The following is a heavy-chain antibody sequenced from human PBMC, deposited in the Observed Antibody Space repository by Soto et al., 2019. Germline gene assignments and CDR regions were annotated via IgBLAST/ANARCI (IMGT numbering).Heavy chain of an antibody. J-gene: IGHJ6*02. V-gene: IGHV4-34*01. CDR2: INHSGST. Sequence: SETLSLTCAVYGGSFSGYYWSWIRQPPGKGLEWIGEINHSGSTNYNPSLKSRVTISVDTSRNQFSLKLSSVTAADTAVYYCASIRPDIVVVPAASTGGMDVWGQGTTVTVSS. CDR1: GGSFSGYY. D-gene: IGHD2-2*01. CDR3: ASIRPDIVVVPAASTGGMDV.